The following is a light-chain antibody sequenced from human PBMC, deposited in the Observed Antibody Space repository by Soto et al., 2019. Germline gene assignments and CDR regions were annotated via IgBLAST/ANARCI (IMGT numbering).Light chain of an antibody. V-gene: IGLV2-14*01. Sequence: QSALTQPASVSGSPGQSITISCTGISSDVGGYNYVSWYQQHPGKAPKLMIYAVSNRPSGVSNRFSGSKSGNTASLTISGLQTEDEADYYCSSYTSSSTLYVFGTGTKLTVL. CDR1: SSDVGGYNY. CDR3: SSYTSSSTLYV. CDR2: AVS. J-gene: IGLJ1*01.